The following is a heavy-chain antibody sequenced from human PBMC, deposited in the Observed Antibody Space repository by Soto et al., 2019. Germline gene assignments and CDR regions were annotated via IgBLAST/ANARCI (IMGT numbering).Heavy chain of an antibody. D-gene: IGHD6-13*01. CDR3: ARETRTIRQLVQRYYYYYGMDV. V-gene: IGHV4-31*03. CDR2: IYYSGST. Sequence: SETLSLTCTVSGGSISSGGYYWSWIRQHPGKGLEWIGYIYYSGSTYYNPSLKSRVTISVDTSKNQFSLKLSSVTAADTAVYYCARETRTIRQLVQRYYYYYGMDVRGQGTTVTVSS. J-gene: IGHJ6*02. CDR1: GGSISSGGYY.